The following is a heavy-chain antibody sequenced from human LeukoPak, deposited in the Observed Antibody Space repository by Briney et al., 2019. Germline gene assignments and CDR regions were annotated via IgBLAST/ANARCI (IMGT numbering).Heavy chain of an antibody. D-gene: IGHD1-1*01. Sequence: PSETLSLTCSVSGGSVSSGPYYWSWILQPPGKGLQWIGYIYFTGSTNYNPSLKSRVTISADTSKNQFSLRLNSVTATDTALYYCARRKLASDAFDIWGQGTLVSVSS. CDR3: ARRKLASDAFDI. CDR2: IYFTGST. CDR1: GGSVSSGPYY. J-gene: IGHJ3*02. V-gene: IGHV4-61*01.